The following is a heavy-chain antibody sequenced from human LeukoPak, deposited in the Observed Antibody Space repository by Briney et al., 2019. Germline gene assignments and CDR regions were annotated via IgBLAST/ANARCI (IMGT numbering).Heavy chain of an antibody. J-gene: IGHJ5*02. Sequence: GASVTVSCKASGYTFTCYYIHWVRQAPGQGLEWMGRINPKNGATNYAQKCQGRVTVTRDTSISIVYMELRRLRSDDTAVYYCARDLKYQLLLGWFDPWGQGSLVTVSS. CDR1: GYTFTCYY. V-gene: IGHV1-2*06. CDR2: INPKNGAT. D-gene: IGHD2-21*01. CDR3: ARDLKYQLLLGWFDP.